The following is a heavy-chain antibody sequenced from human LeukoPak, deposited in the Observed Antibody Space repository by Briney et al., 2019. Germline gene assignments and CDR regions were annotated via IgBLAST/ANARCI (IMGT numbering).Heavy chain of an antibody. CDR3: ARAARLRWPYFDY. D-gene: IGHD4-23*01. J-gene: IGHJ4*02. Sequence: GSLRLSCAASGFTVSYNYINLVRQAPRKGLEWVSVIYSGGSTYYADSVKGRFTISKNTLYLQMNSLRAEDTAVYYCARAARLRWPYFDYWGQGTLVTVSS. V-gene: IGHV3-53*01. CDR2: IYSGGST. CDR1: GFTVSYNY.